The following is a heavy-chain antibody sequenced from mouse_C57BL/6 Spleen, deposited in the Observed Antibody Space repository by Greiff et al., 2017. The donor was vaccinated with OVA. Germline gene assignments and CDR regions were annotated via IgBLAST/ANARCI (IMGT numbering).Heavy chain of an antibody. D-gene: IGHD4-1*01. Sequence: EVQLQQSGPELVKPGASVKIPCKASGYTFTDYNMDWVKQSHGKSLEWIGDINPNNGGTIYNQKFKGKATLTVDKSSSTAYMELRSLTSEDTAVYYCARKALNWDGQYYFDYWGQGTTLTVSS. V-gene: IGHV1-18*01. CDR2: INPNNGGT. CDR1: GYTFTDYN. J-gene: IGHJ2*01. CDR3: ARKALNWDGQYYFDY.